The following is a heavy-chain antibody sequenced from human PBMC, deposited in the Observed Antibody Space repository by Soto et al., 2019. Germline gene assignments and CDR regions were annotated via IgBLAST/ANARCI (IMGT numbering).Heavy chain of an antibody. D-gene: IGHD2-2*01. J-gene: IGHJ6*03. CDR2: ISYDGSNK. Sequence: QVQLVESGGGVVQPGRSLRLSCAASGFTFSSYGMHWVRQAPGKGLEWVAVISYDGSNKYYADSVKGRFTISRDNSKNTRYLQMNSLRAEDTAVYYCAKDELEGVPADMWYYYYYMDVWGKGTTVTVSS. V-gene: IGHV3-30*18. CDR1: GFTFSSYG. CDR3: AKDELEGVPADMWYYYYYMDV.